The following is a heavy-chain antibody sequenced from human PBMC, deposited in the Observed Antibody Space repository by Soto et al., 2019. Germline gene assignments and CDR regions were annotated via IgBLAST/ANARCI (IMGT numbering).Heavy chain of an antibody. Sequence: GGSLRLSCAASGFSFSNYGMGCVRQAPGKGLEWVAAISSSGDGTWYADSVKGRFTISRDTSKNTLYLQMNSLRAEDTAVYYCSIECGASRPFDHWGQGLLGSVFS. CDR1: GFSFSNYG. V-gene: IGHV3-23*01. CDR3: SIECGASRPFDH. J-gene: IGHJ4*02. D-gene: IGHD4-17*01. CDR2: ISSSGDGT.